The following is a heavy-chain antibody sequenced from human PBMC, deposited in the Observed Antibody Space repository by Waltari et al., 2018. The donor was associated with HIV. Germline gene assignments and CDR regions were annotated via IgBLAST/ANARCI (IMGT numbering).Heavy chain of an antibody. CDR2: ISSSSSTI. Sequence: EVQLVESGGGLVQPGGSLRLSCAASGFTFSSYSLNGVRQAPGKGLEWVSYISSSSSTIYYADSVKGRFTISRDNAKNSLYLQMNSLRAEDTAVYYCARVGAAYFDYWGQGTLVTVSS. V-gene: IGHV3-48*01. J-gene: IGHJ4*02. D-gene: IGHD2-15*01. CDR3: ARVGAAYFDY. CDR1: GFTFSSYS.